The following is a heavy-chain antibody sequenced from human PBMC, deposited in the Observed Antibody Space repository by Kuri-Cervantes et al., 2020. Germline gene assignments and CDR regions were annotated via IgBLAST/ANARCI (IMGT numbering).Heavy chain of an antibody. V-gene: IGHV3-7*01. CDR3: ARDSGNYLQRSREGDFDY. J-gene: IGHJ4*02. D-gene: IGHD1-26*01. CDR2: IRQDASEK. Sequence: GESLKISCAASGFTFSSYWMSWVRQAPGKGLEWVANIRQDASEKYYVGSVRGRFTISRDNAKNSLYLQMNSLRAEDTAVYYCARDSGNYLQRSREGDFDYWGQGTLVTVSS. CDR1: GFTFSSYW.